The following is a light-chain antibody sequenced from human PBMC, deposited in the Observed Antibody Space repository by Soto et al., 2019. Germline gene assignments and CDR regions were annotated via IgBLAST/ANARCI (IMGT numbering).Light chain of an antibody. CDR1: QSISSY. CDR2: AAS. V-gene: IGKV1-39*01. CDR3: QHRT. J-gene: IGKJ1*01. Sequence: DIQMTQSPSSLSASVGDRVTITCRASQSISSYLNWYQQKPGKAPKLLIYAASSLQSGVPSRFSGSGSGTDFTLTISSLQPEDFVTYYCQHRTFGQGTKVEIK.